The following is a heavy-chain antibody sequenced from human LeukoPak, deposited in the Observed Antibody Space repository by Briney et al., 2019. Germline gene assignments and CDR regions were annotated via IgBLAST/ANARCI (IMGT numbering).Heavy chain of an antibody. Sequence: SQTLSLTCTVSGYSISSGYYWGWIRQPPGKGLEWIGSIYHSGSTYYNPSLKSRVTISVDTSKNQFSLKLSSVTAADTAVYYCARHVLRGNSFHHFDYWGQGTLVTVSS. CDR2: IYHSGST. CDR1: GYSISSGYY. D-gene: IGHD4-23*01. J-gene: IGHJ4*02. V-gene: IGHV4-38-2*02. CDR3: ARHVLRGNSFHHFDY.